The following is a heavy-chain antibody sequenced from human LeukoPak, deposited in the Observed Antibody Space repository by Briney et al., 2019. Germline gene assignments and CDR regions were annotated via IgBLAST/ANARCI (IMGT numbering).Heavy chain of an antibody. V-gene: IGHV1-69*05. CDR3: ARDLAARPYYYYMDV. CDR2: IIPIFGTA. D-gene: IGHD6-6*01. CDR1: GGTFSSYA. Sequence: GASVKVSCKASGGTFSSYAISWVRQAPGQGLEWMGGIIPIFGTANYAQKFQGRATITTDESTSTAYMELSSLRSEDTAVYYCARDLAARPYYYYMDVWGKGTTVTVSS. J-gene: IGHJ6*03.